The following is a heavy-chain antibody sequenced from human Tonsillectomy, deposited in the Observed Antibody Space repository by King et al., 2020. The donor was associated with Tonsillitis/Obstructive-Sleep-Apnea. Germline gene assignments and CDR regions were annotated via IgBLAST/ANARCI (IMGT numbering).Heavy chain of an antibody. CDR3: VKDMSGIQLWRFDY. CDR2: ISWNSGTI. J-gene: IGHJ4*02. Sequence: DVQLVESGGGLVQPGRSLRLSCAASGFTFDDYAMHWVRQTPGKGLEWVSGISWNSGTIGYADSVRGRFTISRDNAKNSLYLQMNSLRPEDTALYYCVKDMSGIQLWRFDYWGQGTLVTVSS. V-gene: IGHV3-9*01. D-gene: IGHD5-18*01. CDR1: GFTFDDYA.